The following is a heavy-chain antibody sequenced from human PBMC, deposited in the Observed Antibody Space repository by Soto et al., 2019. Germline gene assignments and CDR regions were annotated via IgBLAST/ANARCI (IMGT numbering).Heavy chain of an antibody. CDR1: VFSLTTDGEG. CDR2: LYWDDAE. V-gene: IGHV2-5*02. J-gene: IGHJ4*02. CDR3: EQSRDLITEDAQVGDLDY. D-gene: IGHD1-26*01. Sequence: QITLKESGPTLVKFTQTLTLTGTFSVFSLTTDGEGVGWVRQSPGEALEWLALLYWDDAERYMPSLKTRLTTTKDISTNQVVIAMTSMEPVDTGTYFGEQSRDLITEDAQVGDLDYWGQVT.